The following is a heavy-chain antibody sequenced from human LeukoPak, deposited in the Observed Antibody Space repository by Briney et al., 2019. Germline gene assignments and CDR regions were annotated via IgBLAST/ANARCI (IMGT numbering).Heavy chain of an antibody. D-gene: IGHD3-22*01. CDR1: GGSFNGYY. Sequence: SETLSLACAVHGGSFNGYYWNWIRQPPGKGLEWIGEINHSGSTNYNPSLKSRVTISVDTSKNQFSLMLSSVTAADTAVYYCARAHDSTEIDAFDIWGQGTMVTVSS. J-gene: IGHJ3*02. CDR2: INHSGST. V-gene: IGHV4-34*01. CDR3: ARAHDSTEIDAFDI.